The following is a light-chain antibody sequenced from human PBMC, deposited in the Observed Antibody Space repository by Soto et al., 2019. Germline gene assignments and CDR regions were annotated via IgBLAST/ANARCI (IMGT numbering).Light chain of an antibody. CDR2: SNN. Sequence: QPVLTQPPSASGTPGQRVTISCSGSSSNIGSNTVNWYQQLPGTAPKLLIYSNNQRPSGVPDRFSGSKSGTSASLAISGLQSEDEADYYCQSFDKYLSAVVFGGGTKLTVL. CDR1: SSNIGSNT. CDR3: QSFDKYLSAVV. V-gene: IGLV1-44*01. J-gene: IGLJ2*01.